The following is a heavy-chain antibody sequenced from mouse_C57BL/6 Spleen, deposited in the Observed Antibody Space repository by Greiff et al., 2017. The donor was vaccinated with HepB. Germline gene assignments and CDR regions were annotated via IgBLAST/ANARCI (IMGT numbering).Heavy chain of an antibody. CDR3: ARKEDYYGSQDY. CDR1: GYTFTSYW. CDR2: IDPSDSYT. V-gene: IGHV1-69*01. J-gene: IGHJ2*01. D-gene: IGHD1-1*01. Sequence: QVQLQQPGAELVMPGASVKLSCKASGYTFTSYWMHWVKQRPGQGLEWIGEIDPSDSYTNYNQKFKGKSTLTVDKSSSTAYMQLSSLTSEDSAVYYCARKEDYYGSQDYWGQGTTLTVSS.